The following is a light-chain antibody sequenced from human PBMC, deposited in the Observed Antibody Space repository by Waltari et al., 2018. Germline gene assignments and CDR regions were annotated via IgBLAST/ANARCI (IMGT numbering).Light chain of an antibody. CDR2: DVS. V-gene: IGLV2-23*02. CDR3: CSYAGSGTYV. Sequence: QSALTQPASVSGSPGQSITISCTGTSSDVGGYKYVSWYQQHPGKAPKVMIYDVSERPSGVSNRFSGSKSANTASLTIAGLQADDEADYYCCSYAGSGTYVFGSGTKVTVL. CDR1: SSDVGGYKY. J-gene: IGLJ1*01.